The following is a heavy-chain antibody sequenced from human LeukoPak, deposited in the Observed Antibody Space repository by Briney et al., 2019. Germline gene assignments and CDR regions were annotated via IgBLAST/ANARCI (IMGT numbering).Heavy chain of an antibody. Sequence: ASVTVSCTASGYTFTGYYMHWVRQAPGQGLEWMGWINPNSGGTNYAQKFQGRVTMTRDTSISTAYMELSRLRSDDTAVYYCARVVDILTGHDTALDYWGQGTLVTVSS. CDR3: ARVVDILTGHDTALDY. D-gene: IGHD3-9*01. J-gene: IGHJ4*02. CDR2: INPNSGGT. V-gene: IGHV1-2*02. CDR1: GYTFTGYY.